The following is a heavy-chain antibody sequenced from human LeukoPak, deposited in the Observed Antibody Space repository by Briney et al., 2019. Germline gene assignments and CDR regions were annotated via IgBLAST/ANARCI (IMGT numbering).Heavy chain of an antibody. CDR2: INPNSGGT. J-gene: IGHJ4*02. V-gene: IGHV1-2*02. Sequence: ASVKVSCKASGYTFTGYYMHWVRQAPGQGLEWMGWINPNSGGTNYAQKFQGRVTMTRDTSISTAYMELSRLRSDDTAVYYCARGAGGIVVVPAGLFDYWGQGTLVTVPS. CDR3: ARGAGGIVVVPAGLFDY. CDR1: GYTFTGYY. D-gene: IGHD2-2*01.